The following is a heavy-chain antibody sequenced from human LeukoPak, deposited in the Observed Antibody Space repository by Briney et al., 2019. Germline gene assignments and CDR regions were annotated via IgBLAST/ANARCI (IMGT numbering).Heavy chain of an antibody. CDR2: IYTSGST. V-gene: IGHV4-4*07. J-gene: IGHJ5*02. D-gene: IGHD2-15*01. Sequence: PSETLSLTCTVPGGSISSYYWSWIRQPAGKGLEWIGRIYTSGSTNYNPSLKSRVTMSVDTSKNQFSLKLSSVTAADTAVYYCAREGVVVAATSPPFDPWGQGTLVTVSS. CDR1: GGSISSYY. CDR3: AREGVVVAATSPPFDP.